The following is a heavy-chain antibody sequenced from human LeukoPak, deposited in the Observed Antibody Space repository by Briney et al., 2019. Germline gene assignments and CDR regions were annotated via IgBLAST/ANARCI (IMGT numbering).Heavy chain of an antibody. J-gene: IGHJ3*02. D-gene: IGHD6-13*01. Sequence: PSETLSLTCTVSGGSIRSYCWSWIRQPPGKGLEWIGYMYYSGSSIYNPSLKSRVTIVVDTSKNRFSLNLSSVTAADTAVYYCARHVGSSWLDAFDIWGQGTMVTVSS. CDR3: ARHVGSSWLDAFDI. CDR2: MYYSGSS. CDR1: GGSIRSYC. V-gene: IGHV4-59*08.